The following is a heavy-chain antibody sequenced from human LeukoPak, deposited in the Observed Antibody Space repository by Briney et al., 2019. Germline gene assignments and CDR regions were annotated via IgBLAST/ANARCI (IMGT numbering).Heavy chain of an antibody. V-gene: IGHV1-69*13. D-gene: IGHD2/OR15-2a*01. CDR1: GYSFVTSD. CDR3: AREKTRLAFSDAFDI. Sequence: SVKVSCKASGYSFVTSDINWVRQAAGQGLEWMGGIIPIFGTANYAQKFQGRVTITADESTSTAYMELSSLRSEDTAVYYCAREKTRLAFSDAFDIWGQGTMVTVSS. J-gene: IGHJ3*02. CDR2: IIPIFGTA.